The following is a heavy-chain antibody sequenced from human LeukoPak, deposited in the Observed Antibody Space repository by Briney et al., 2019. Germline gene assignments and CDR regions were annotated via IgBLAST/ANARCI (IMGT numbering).Heavy chain of an antibody. Sequence: SETLSLTCTVSGGSISSYYWSWIRQPPGKGLEWIGYIYYSGSTNYNPSLKSRATISVDTSKNQFSLKLSSVIAADTAVYYCARDSLWLAADYWGQGTLVTVSS. V-gene: IGHV4-59*01. D-gene: IGHD6-19*01. CDR3: ARDSLWLAADY. J-gene: IGHJ4*02. CDR2: IYYSGST. CDR1: GGSISSYY.